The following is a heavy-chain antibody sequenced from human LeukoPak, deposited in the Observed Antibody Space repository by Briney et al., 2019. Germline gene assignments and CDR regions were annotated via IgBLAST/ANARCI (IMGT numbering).Heavy chain of an antibody. CDR3: ARLLGTTVDY. V-gene: IGHV5-51*01. J-gene: IGHJ4*02. CDR2: IYPGDSDT. CDR1: GYSFTNYW. D-gene: IGHD4-11*01. Sequence: GESLKISCKGSGYSFTNYWIGWVRQMPGKGPEWMGIIYPGDSDTRYSPSFQGQVSISADRSINTAYLQWSSLKASDTAMYYCARLLGTTVDYWGQGTLVTVSS.